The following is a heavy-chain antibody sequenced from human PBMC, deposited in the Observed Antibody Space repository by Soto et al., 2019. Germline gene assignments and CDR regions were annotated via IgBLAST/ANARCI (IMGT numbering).Heavy chain of an antibody. V-gene: IGHV1-46*03. CDR2: INPSGGGT. CDR1: GYAFTSYY. D-gene: IGHD6-19*01. J-gene: IGHJ4*02. Sequence: QVQLVQSGAEVKKPGASVKVSCKASGYAFTSYYMHWVRQAPGQGLEWMGIINPSGGGTTYAQKXXGXXTMTRDTSTSTVYMDLSSLTFEDTAIYYCTRGGSGWYANPYWGQGTLVIVSS. CDR3: TRGGSGWYANPY.